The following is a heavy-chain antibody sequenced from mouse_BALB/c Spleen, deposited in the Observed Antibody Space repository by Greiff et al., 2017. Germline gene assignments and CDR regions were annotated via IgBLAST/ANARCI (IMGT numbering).Heavy chain of an antibody. CDR3: ATLYYRYDLAWFAY. Sequence: VMLVESGPGLVQPSQSLSITCTVSGFSLTSYGVHWVRQSPGKGLEWLGVIWSGGSTDYNAAFISRLSISKDNSKSQVFFKMNSLQANDTAIYYCATLYYRYDLAWFAYWGQGTLVTVSA. J-gene: IGHJ3*01. CDR2: IWSGGST. D-gene: IGHD2-14*01. CDR1: GFSLTSYG. V-gene: IGHV2-2*02.